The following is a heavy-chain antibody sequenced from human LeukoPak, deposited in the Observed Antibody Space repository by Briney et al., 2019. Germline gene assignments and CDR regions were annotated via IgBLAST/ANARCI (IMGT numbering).Heavy chain of an antibody. CDR2: IIPIFGTA. Sequence: SVKVSCKASGGTFSSYAISWVRQAPGQGLEWMGGIIPIFGTANYAQKSQGRVTITTDESTSTAYMELSSLRSEDTAVYYCARGVSIAARGPMDDWGQGTLVTVSS. V-gene: IGHV1-69*05. CDR1: GGTFSSYA. D-gene: IGHD6-6*01. J-gene: IGHJ4*02. CDR3: ARGVSIAARGPMDD.